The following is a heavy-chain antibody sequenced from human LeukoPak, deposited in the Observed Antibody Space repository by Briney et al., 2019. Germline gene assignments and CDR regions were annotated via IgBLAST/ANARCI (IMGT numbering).Heavy chain of an antibody. CDR3: ARDLVVRGVIMNDAFDI. D-gene: IGHD3-10*01. CDR1: GFTVSSNY. J-gene: IGHJ3*02. Sequence: GGSLRLSCAASGFTVSSNYMSWVRQAPGKGLEWVSVIYCGGSTYYADSVKGRFTISRDNSKNTLYLQMNSLRAEDTAVYYCARDLVVRGVIMNDAFDIWGQGTMVTVSS. CDR2: IYCGGST. V-gene: IGHV3-66*01.